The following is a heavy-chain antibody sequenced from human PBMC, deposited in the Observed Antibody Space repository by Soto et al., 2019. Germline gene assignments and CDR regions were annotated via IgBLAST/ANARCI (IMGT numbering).Heavy chain of an antibody. Sequence: EVQLVESGGGLVQPGGSLRLSCAASGFTFSSYAMHWVRQAPGKGLEYVSAISSNGGSTYYAKSVKGRFTTSRDNSKTSLYLQMGSLRAEDMAVYYCAMQSYSSSPFDYWGQGTLVTVSS. CDR2: ISSNGGST. CDR3: AMQSYSSSPFDY. D-gene: IGHD6-13*01. J-gene: IGHJ4*02. CDR1: GFTFSSYA. V-gene: IGHV3-64*01.